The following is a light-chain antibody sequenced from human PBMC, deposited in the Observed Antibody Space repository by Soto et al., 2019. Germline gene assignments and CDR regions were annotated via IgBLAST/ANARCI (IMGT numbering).Light chain of an antibody. CDR2: TTS. V-gene: IGKV1D-12*01. J-gene: IGKJ4*01. CDR3: QQAHSFPRT. CDR1: QGINNW. Sequence: DIQMTQSTSSVSASVGDRVTITCRANQGINNWLAWYQQKPGKAPKLLIYTTSSLQSGVPSRFSGSGSGTDFTLTISSLQPEDSATYYCQQAHSFPRTFGGGTKVEIK.